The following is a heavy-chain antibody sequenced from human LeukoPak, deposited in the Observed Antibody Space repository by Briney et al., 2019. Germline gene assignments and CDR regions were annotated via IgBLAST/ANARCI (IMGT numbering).Heavy chain of an antibody. CDR2: ISYDGSNK. J-gene: IGHJ4*02. CDR3: ARVQGRYSYGSGFDS. Sequence: GGSLRLSCAASGFTFSIYAMHWVRQAPGKGLEWVAVISYDGSNKYYADSVKGRFTISRDNSKNTLYLQMNSLRAEDTAVYYCARVQGRYSYGSGFDSWGQGTLVTVSS. V-gene: IGHV3-30*04. D-gene: IGHD5-18*01. CDR1: GFTFSIYA.